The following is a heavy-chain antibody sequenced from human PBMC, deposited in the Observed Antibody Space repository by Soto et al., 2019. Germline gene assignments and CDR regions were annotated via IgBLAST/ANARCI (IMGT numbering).Heavy chain of an antibody. CDR3: AKDSSHQQLVHYGIDV. CDR1: GFTFSSYG. J-gene: IGHJ6*02. CDR2: ISYDGSNK. V-gene: IGHV3-30*18. Sequence: QVQLVESGGGVVQPGRSLRLSCAASGFTFSSYGMHWVRQAPGKGLERVAVISYDGSNKYYAESVKGRFTISRDNSKNTLYLQMNSLRAEDTAVYYCAKDSSHQQLVHYGIDVWGQGTTVTVSS. D-gene: IGHD6-13*01.